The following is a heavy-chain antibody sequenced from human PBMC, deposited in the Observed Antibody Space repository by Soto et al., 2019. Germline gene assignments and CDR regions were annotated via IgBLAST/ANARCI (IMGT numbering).Heavy chain of an antibody. J-gene: IGHJ4*02. Sequence: SETLSLTCTVSGGSISSGGYYWSWIRQHPGKGLEWIGYIYYSGSTYYNPSLKSRVTISVGTSKNQFSLKLSSVTAADTAVYYCARRRGDNWNDVRSFDYWGQGTLVTVSS. CDR3: ARRRGDNWNDVRSFDY. CDR1: GGSISSGGYY. V-gene: IGHV4-31*03. CDR2: IYYSGST. D-gene: IGHD1-20*01.